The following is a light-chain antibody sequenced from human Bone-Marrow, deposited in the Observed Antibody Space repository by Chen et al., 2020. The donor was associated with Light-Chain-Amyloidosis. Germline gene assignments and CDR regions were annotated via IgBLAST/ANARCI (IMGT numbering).Light chain of an antibody. CDR3: HQYYTYPWT. Sequence: DIQLTQSPSTLSASIGDRVTLTCRPSQSIRSWLAWYQQKPGKAPRLLIYATSTLHSGVPSRFSGSGSGTDFTLTITDLQPDDFTTYYCHQYYTYPWTFGQGTKVDLK. CDR2: ATS. J-gene: IGKJ1*01. CDR1: QSIRSW. V-gene: IGKV1-5*01.